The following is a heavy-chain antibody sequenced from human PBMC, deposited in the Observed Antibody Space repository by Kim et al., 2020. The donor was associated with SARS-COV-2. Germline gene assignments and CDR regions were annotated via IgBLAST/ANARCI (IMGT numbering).Heavy chain of an antibody. D-gene: IGHD2-2*02. V-gene: IGHV4-31*03. J-gene: IGHJ4*02. CDR2: IYYSGST. CDR1: GGSISSGDYY. Sequence: SETLSLTCTVSGGSISSGDYYWSWIRQHPGKGLEWIGYIYYSGSTYYNPSLKSRVTISVDTSKNQFSLKLSSVTAADTAVYYCARDRRCSSTSCYTWLDYWGQGPLVTVSS. CDR3: ARDRRCSSTSCYTWLDY.